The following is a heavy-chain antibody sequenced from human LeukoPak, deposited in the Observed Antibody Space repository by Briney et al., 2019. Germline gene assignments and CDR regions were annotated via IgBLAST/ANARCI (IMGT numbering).Heavy chain of an antibody. J-gene: IGHJ3*01. CDR3: VRGTRAFDV. V-gene: IGHV3-48*04. Sequence: GGSLRLSCAASGFIFSSYDFNWVRQAPGKGLEWVSYISSRSRTIYYADSVKGRFTISRDNAQKSLYLQINSLRGDGTALYYCVRGTRAFDVWGQGTMVTVSS. CDR2: ISSRSRTI. CDR1: GFIFSSYD.